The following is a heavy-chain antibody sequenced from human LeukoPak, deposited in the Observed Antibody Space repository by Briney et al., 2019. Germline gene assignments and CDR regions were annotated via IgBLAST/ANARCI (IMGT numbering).Heavy chain of an antibody. CDR2: ISWNSGSI. D-gene: IGHD3-10*01. J-gene: IGHJ4*02. Sequence: GGSLRLSCAASGFTFSTYSMNWVRQAPGKGLEWVSGISWNSGSIGYADSVKGRFTISRDNAKNSLYLQMNSLRAEDTALYYCASLWFGEEGPRFDYWGQGTLVTVSS. CDR1: GFTFSTYS. V-gene: IGHV3-9*01. CDR3: ASLWFGEEGPRFDY.